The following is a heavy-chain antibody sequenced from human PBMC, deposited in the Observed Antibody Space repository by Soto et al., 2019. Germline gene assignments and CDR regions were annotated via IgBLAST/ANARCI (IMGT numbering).Heavy chain of an antibody. CDR3: ARDRGVAPPVAGNTHYDYYMDV. CDR2: ISAYNGNT. D-gene: IGHD6-13*01. Sequence: QDQLVQSGVEVKKPGASVKDSCKASGYSFTNYGITWVRQAPGQGFEWMGWISAYNGNTNYAQKFQGRVTMTTDASTSIAYLELRILRSNDTVCYYCARDRGVAPPVAGNTHYDYYMDVWGKETTVTVSS. CDR1: GYSFTNYG. J-gene: IGHJ6*03. V-gene: IGHV1-18*01.